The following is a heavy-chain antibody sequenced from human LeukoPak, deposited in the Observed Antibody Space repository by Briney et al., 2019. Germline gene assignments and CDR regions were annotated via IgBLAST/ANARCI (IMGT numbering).Heavy chain of an antibody. J-gene: IGHJ5*02. CDR2: ITGSGGNR. D-gene: IGHD3-16*01. CDR1: GFTFSSHG. CDR3: AKDDNYIRFLS. V-gene: IGHV3-23*01. Sequence: GGSLRLSCAASGFTFSSHGMNWVRQAPGKGLEWVSGITGSGGNRYYADSVKGRFTISRDNSKNTPYLQMNSLRAEDTAVYYCAKDDNYIRFLSWGQGTLVTVSS.